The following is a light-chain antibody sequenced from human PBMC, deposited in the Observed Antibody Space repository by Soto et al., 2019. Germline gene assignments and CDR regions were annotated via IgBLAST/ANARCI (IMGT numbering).Light chain of an antibody. CDR1: SSDIGNYNL. Sequence: QSALTQPASVSGSPGQSITISCTGTSSDIGNYNLVSWYQQHPGKAPKLMIYEGSQRPSGISHRFSGSKSGNTASLTISGLQAEDEADYYCCSYAGSRVWVFGGGTKLTVL. CDR3: CSYAGSRVWV. CDR2: EGS. V-gene: IGLV2-23*01. J-gene: IGLJ3*02.